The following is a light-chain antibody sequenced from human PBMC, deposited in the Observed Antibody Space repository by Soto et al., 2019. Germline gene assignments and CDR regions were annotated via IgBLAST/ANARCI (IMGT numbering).Light chain of an antibody. J-gene: IGKJ2*01. Sequence: EIVLTQSPGTLSLSPGERATLSCRASQSVSSSYLTWYQQKPGQAPRLLIYGASSRATGIPDRFSGSGSGTDFTLTISRLEPEDFAVYYCQQYGSSPVTFGQGTKLEIK. CDR2: GAS. V-gene: IGKV3-20*01. CDR3: QQYGSSPVT. CDR1: QSVSSSY.